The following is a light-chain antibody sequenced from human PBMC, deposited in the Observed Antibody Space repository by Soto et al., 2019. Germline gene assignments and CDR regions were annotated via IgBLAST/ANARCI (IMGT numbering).Light chain of an antibody. CDR3: SSYTSSSTYV. J-gene: IGLJ1*01. CDR1: KSDIGVYDF. CDR2: EVV. V-gene: IGLV2-18*02. Sequence: QSALTQPPSASGSPGQSVTISCTGTKSDIGVYDFVSWYQHHPGKAPRLIIYEVVQRPSGVPDRFSGSKSGNTASLTISGLQAEDEADYYCSSYTSSSTYVFGTGTKLTVL.